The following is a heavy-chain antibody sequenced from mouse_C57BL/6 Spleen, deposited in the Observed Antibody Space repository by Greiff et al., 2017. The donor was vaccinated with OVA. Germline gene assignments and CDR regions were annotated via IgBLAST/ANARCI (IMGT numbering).Heavy chain of an antibody. J-gene: IGHJ4*01. CDR3: ARGEGLYAMDY. CDR2: ILPGSGST. V-gene: IGHV1-9*01. Sequence: VHLVESGAELMKPGASVTLSCKATGYTFTGYWIEWVKQRPGHGLEWIGEILPGSGSTNYNEKFKGKATFTADTSSNKTYMQLSSLTTEYSAIYYCARGEGLYAMDYWGKGTSVTVSS. CDR1: GYTFTGYW.